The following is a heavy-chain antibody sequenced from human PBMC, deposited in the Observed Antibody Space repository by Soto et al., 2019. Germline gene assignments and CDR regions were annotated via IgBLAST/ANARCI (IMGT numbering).Heavy chain of an antibody. CDR1: GGSISSGGYY. J-gene: IGHJ3*02. Sequence: SDTLSLTCTVSGGSISSGGYYWSWIRQHPGKGLEWIGYIYYSGSTYYNPSLKSRVTISVDTSKNQFSLKLSSVTAADTAVYYFAIDSPSYYDSSALRAFDIGGQGTMVTVSS. CDR2: IYYSGST. D-gene: IGHD3-22*01. CDR3: AIDSPSYYDSSALRAFDI. V-gene: IGHV4-31*03.